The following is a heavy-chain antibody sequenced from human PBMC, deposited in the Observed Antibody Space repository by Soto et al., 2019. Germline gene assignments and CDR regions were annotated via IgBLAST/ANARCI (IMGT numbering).Heavy chain of an antibody. J-gene: IGHJ5*02. Sequence: SETLSLTCAVYGGSFSGYYWSWIRQPPGKGLEWIGEINHSGSTNYNPSLKSRVTISVDTSKNQFSLKLSSVTAADTAVYYCARAWGTYYYGSGSYPGWFDPWGQGTLVTVSS. D-gene: IGHD3-10*01. V-gene: IGHV4-34*01. CDR1: GGSFSGYY. CDR2: INHSGST. CDR3: ARAWGTYYYGSGSYPGWFDP.